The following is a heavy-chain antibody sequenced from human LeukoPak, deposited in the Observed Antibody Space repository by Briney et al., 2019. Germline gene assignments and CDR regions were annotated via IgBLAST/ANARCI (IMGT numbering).Heavy chain of an antibody. Sequence: SETLSLTCTVPGGSISSYYWSWIRQPPGKGLEWIGYVYYSGSTNYNPSLKSRVTISVDTSKNQFSLKLSSVTAADTAVYYCARHSYGSGSYYNWFDPWGQGTLVTVSS. CDR2: VYYSGST. CDR3: ARHSYGSGSYYNWFDP. D-gene: IGHD3-10*01. CDR1: GGSISSYY. V-gene: IGHV4-59*08. J-gene: IGHJ5*02.